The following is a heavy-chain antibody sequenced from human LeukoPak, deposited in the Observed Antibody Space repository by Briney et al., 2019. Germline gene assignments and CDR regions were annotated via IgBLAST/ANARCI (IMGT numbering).Heavy chain of an antibody. Sequence: AAVKVSCKASGYTFTEYYMHWVRQAPGQGLEWMGWINPNSGGANYAEKFQGRVTMTRDTSISTAYMELSRLRYDDTALYYCARGQSLNDYWGQGSPVTVSS. CDR3: ARGQSLNDY. CDR2: INPNSGGA. J-gene: IGHJ4*02. CDR1: GYTFTEYY. V-gene: IGHV1-2*02.